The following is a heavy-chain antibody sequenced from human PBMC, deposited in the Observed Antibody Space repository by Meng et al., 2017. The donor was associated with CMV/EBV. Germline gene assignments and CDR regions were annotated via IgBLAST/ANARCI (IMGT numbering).Heavy chain of an antibody. CDR3: ARYSSSWYPLFDY. CDR2: IYYSGST. V-gene: IGHV4-59*01. D-gene: IGHD6-13*01. J-gene: IGHJ4*02. Sequence: GSLRLSCLVSGGSISSYYWSWIRQPPGKGLEWIGYIYYSGSTNYNPSLKSRVTISVDTSKNQFSLKLSSVTAADTAVYYCARYSSSWYPLFDYWGQGTLVTVSS. CDR1: GGSISSYY.